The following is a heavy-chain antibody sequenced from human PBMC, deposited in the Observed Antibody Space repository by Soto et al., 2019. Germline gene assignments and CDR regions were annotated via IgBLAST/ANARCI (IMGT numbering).Heavy chain of an antibody. D-gene: IGHD1-1*01. CDR1: GGSISSGGYF. Sequence: PSETLSLTCTVSGGSISSGGYFWNWIRQHPGKGLEWIGYIYYSGGTYYNPSLKSRVTISVDTSKKQFSLKLSSVTAADTAVYYCARWPQLEPRFDYWGQGTLVTVSS. J-gene: IGHJ4*02. CDR2: IYYSGGT. CDR3: ARWPQLEPRFDY. V-gene: IGHV4-31*03.